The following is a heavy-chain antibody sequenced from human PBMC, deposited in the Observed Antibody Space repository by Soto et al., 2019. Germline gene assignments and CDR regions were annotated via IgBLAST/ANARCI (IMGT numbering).Heavy chain of an antibody. V-gene: IGHV4-59*01. CDR2: IYYSWCP. D-gene: IGHD1-26*01. J-gene: IGHJ4*02. Sequence: SETLSLTCTISGGSIGSYYLSWILQPPGKGLEWIGYIYYSWCPNYNPSLKSRVTISVDRSKNHFSFKLSSVTAADTAVYYFARVDGGNLGQWAEGALVSESS. CDR3: ARVDGGNLGQ. CDR1: GGSIGSYY.